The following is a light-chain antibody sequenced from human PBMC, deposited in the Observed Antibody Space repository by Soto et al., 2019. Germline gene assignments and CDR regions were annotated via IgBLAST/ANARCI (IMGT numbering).Light chain of an antibody. Sequence: AIRMTQSPSSFSASTGDRVTITCRASQGISSYLAWYQQKPGKAPKLLIYAASTLQSGVPSRFSGSGSWTDFTLTINCLQSEDFASYYCQHYYSYSWTFGQGTKVEIK. J-gene: IGKJ1*01. CDR2: AAS. CDR1: QGISSY. V-gene: IGKV1-8*01. CDR3: QHYYSYSWT.